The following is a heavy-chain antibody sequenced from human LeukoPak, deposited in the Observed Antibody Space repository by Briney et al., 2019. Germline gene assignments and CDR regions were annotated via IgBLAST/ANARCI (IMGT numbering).Heavy chain of an antibody. V-gene: IGHV4-34*01. Sequence: SETLSLTCTVSGGSISSYYWSWIRQPPGKGLEWIGEINHSGSTNYNPSLKSRVTISVETSKNQFSLKLSSVTAADTAVYYCARTYYYDSSGYYYNFDYWGQGTLVTVSS. D-gene: IGHD3-22*01. CDR3: ARTYYYDSSGYYYNFDY. CDR2: INHSGST. J-gene: IGHJ4*02. CDR1: GGSISSYY.